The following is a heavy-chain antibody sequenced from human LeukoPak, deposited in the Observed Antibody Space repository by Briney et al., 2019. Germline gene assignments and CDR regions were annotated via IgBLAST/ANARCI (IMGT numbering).Heavy chain of an antibody. CDR3: ATAYGDYRPLY. V-gene: IGHV3-30-3*01. Sequence: GRSLRLSCAASGFTFSIYSMHWVRQAPGKGLEWEAMISYDGSNKYYADSVKGRITISRDNSNNTLYLQVNSLRAEDTAVYYCATAYGDYRPLYWGQGTLVTVSS. D-gene: IGHD4-17*01. CDR2: ISYDGSNK. J-gene: IGHJ4*02. CDR1: GFTFSIYS.